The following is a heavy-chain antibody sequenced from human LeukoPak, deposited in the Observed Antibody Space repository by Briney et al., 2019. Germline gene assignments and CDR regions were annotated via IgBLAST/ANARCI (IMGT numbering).Heavy chain of an antibody. J-gene: IGHJ4*02. CDR3: ARGNSSSWPLDY. D-gene: IGHD6-13*01. Sequence: SETLSLTCTISGGSINSYYWTWIRQPPGKGLEWIGRIYTSGSTYYNPSLKSRLTMSVDTSKSQFSLNLNSVTVADTAVYYCARGNSSSWPLDYWGQGILVTVSS. CDR1: GGSINSYY. V-gene: IGHV4-4*07. CDR2: IYTSGST.